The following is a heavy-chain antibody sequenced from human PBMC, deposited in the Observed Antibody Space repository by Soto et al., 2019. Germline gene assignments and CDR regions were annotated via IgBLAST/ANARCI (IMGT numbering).Heavy chain of an antibody. D-gene: IGHD5-12*01. CDR2: IIPIFGTA. CDR1: GGTFSSSA. J-gene: IGHJ4*02. CDR3: AGSDSGYEPFIKFDY. Sequence: GASVKVSGKASGGTFSSSAISWVRQAPGQGLEWMGGIIPIFGTANYAQKFQGRVTITADESTSTAYMELSSLRSEDTAVYYCAGSDSGYEPFIKFDYWGQGTLVTVSS. V-gene: IGHV1-69*13.